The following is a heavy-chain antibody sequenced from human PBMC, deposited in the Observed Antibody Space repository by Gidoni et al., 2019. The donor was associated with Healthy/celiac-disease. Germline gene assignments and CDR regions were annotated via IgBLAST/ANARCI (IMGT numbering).Heavy chain of an antibody. J-gene: IGHJ2*01. CDR2: IYYSGST. CDR1: GGSISSYY. V-gene: IGHV4-59*01. D-gene: IGHD3-10*01. CDR3: ARDLPHLFYYGSGRPLGYFDL. Sequence: QVQLQESGPGLVKPSETLSLTCTVSGGSISSYYCSWIRQPPGKGLEWIGYIYYSGSTNYNPSLKSRVTISVDTSKNQFSLKLTSVTAADTAVYYCARDLPHLFYYGSGRPLGYFDLWGRGTLVTVSS.